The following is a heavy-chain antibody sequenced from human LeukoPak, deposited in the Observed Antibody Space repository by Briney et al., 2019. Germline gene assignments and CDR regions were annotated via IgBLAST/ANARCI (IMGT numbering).Heavy chain of an antibody. Sequence: ASVKVSCKASGYTFTRYDINWVRQATGQGLEWMGWMNPNSGNTGYAQKFQGRVTITRDTSISTAYMELSSLRAEDTAVYYCARGQEAFDPWGQGTLVTVSS. V-gene: IGHV1-8*03. CDR1: GYTFTRYD. CDR2: MNPNSGNT. CDR3: ARGQEAFDP. J-gene: IGHJ5*02.